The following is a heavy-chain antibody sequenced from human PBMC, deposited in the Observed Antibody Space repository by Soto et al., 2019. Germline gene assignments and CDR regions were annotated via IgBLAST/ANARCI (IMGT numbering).Heavy chain of an antibody. D-gene: IGHD3-22*01. J-gene: IGHJ4*02. CDR1: GYSFTSYW. V-gene: IGHV5-51*07. CDR3: ARHAYDSSGYLYYFDY. Sequence: SLKISCKGSGYSFTSYWIGWVHQMPGKGLEWMGIIYPGDSDTRYSPSFQGQVTISADKSISTAYLQWSSLKASDTAMYYCARHAYDSSGYLYYFDYWGQGTLVTVSS. CDR2: IYPGDSDT.